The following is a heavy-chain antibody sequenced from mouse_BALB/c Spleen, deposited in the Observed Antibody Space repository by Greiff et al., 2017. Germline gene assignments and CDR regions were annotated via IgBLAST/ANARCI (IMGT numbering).Heavy chain of an antibody. CDR1: GFTFSSYA. D-gene: IGHD2-4*01. CDR3: ARVPYDYGGFDY. J-gene: IGHJ2*01. Sequence: EVKLMESGGGLVQPGGSLKLSCAASGFTFSSYAMSWVRQTPEKRLEWVASISSGGSTYYPDSVKGRFTISRDNARNILYLQMRSLRSEDTAMYYCARVPYDYGGFDYWGQGTTLTVSS. CDR2: ISSGGST. V-gene: IGHV5-6-5*01.